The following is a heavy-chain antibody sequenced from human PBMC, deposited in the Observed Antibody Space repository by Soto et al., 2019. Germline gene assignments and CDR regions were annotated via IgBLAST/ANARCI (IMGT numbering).Heavy chain of an antibody. CDR2: INQDGSGK. V-gene: IGHV3-7*01. D-gene: IGHD3-16*01. CDR1: GFTFSDSW. J-gene: IGHJ6*02. CDR3: ASLGRHG. Sequence: SLRLSCAASGFTFSDSWMDWARQVPGKGPEWVANINQDGSGKNYVDSVKGRFTISRDNAKNSLYLQMNSLRAEDTAVYYCASLGRHGWGQGTTVTVSS.